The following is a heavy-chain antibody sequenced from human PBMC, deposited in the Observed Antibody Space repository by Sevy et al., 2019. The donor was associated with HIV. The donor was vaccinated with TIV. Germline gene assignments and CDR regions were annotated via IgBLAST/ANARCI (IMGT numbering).Heavy chain of an antibody. CDR2: IKQDGSEK. CDR3: AREARLYDSSGYSTDY. D-gene: IGHD3-22*01. Sequence: GGSLRLSCAASGFTFSSYWMSWVRQAPGKGLEWVANIKQDGSEKYYVDSVKGRFTISRDNAQNSLYLQMNSLGPEDTAVYYCAREARLYDSSGYSTDYWGQGTLVTVSS. CDR1: GFTFSSYW. J-gene: IGHJ4*02. V-gene: IGHV3-7*01.